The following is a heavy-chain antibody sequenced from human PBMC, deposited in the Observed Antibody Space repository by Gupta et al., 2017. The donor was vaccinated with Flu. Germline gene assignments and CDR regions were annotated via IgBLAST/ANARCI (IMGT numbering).Heavy chain of an antibody. J-gene: IGHJ1*01. CDR1: GGSISSYY. D-gene: IGHD5-18*01. V-gene: IGHV4-59*08. CDR3: ARHVPAMGAEYFQH. Sequence: QVQLQESGPGLVKPSEPLSLTCTVSGGSISSYYWSWIRQPPGKGLEWIGYIYYSGSTNYNPSLKSRVTISVDTSKNQFSLKLSSVTAADTAVYYCARHVPAMGAEYFQHWGQGTLVTVSS. CDR2: IYYSGST.